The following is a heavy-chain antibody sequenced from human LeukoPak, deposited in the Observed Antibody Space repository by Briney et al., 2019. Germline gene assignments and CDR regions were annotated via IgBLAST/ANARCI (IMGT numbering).Heavy chain of an antibody. CDR1: GFNVSSHH. D-gene: IGHD6-6*01. J-gene: IGHJ4*02. CDR2: ISSSSSYI. CDR3: ARDSIAARNHDY. Sequence: GGSLRLSCAVSGFNVSSHHMNWVRQAPGKGLEWVSSISSSSSYIYYADSVKGRFTISRDNAKNSLYLQMNSLRAEDTAVYYCARDSIAARNHDYWGQGTLVTVSS. V-gene: IGHV3-21*01.